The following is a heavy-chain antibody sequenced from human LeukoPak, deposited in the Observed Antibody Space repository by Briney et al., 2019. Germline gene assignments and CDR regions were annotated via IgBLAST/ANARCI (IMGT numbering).Heavy chain of an antibody. CDR1: GGSFSGYY. CDR2: INHSGST. V-gene: IGHV4-34*01. J-gene: IGHJ4*02. Sequence: SETLSLTCAVYGGSFSGYYWSWIRQPPGKGLEWIGEINHSGSTNYNPSLKSRVTISVDTSKNQFSLKLSSVTAADTAVYYCAIRVGSHYYDSSGSPDYWGQGTLVTVSS. D-gene: IGHD3-22*01. CDR3: AIRVGSHYYDSSGSPDY.